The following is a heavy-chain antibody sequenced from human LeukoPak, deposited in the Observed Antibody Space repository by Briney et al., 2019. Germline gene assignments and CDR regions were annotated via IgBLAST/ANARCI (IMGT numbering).Heavy chain of an antibody. CDR3: ARDVNWGSAIFDY. V-gene: IGHV3-11*04. CDR1: GFTFSDYY. CDR2: ISSSGSTI. J-gene: IGHJ4*02. Sequence: PGGSLRLSCAASGFTFSDYYMSWIRQAPGKGLEWVSYISSSGSTIYYADSVKGRLTISRDNAKNSLYLQMNSLRAEDTAVYYCARDVNWGSAIFDYWGQGTLVTVSS. D-gene: IGHD7-27*01.